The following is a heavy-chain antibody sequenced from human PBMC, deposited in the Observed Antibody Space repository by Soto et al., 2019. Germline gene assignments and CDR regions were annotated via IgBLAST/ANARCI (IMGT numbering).Heavy chain of an antibody. CDR2: IYYSGST. CDR1: GGSISSSSYY. J-gene: IGHJ3*02. Sequence: SETLSLTCTVSGGSISSSSYYWGWIRQPPGKGLEWIGSIYYSGSTYYNPSLKSRVTISVDTSKNQFSLKLSSVTAADTAVYYCARHGYFDWLVGAFDIWGQGTMVTVSS. CDR3: ARHGYFDWLVGAFDI. D-gene: IGHD3-9*01. V-gene: IGHV4-39*01.